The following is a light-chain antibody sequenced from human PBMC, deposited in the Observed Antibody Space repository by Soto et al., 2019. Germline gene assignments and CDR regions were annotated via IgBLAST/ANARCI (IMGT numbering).Light chain of an antibody. CDR2: DDK. J-gene: IGLJ3*02. CDR3: GTWDKSLDYGV. V-gene: IGLV1-51*01. CDR1: LNGGSNY. Sequence: QSALTQPPSVSAAAGERLTISCSGLNGGSNYVAWYQQFPGSAPRLLIYDDKERPSGIPDRFSGSRYGTTATLVIAGLQNGDEADYFCGTWDKSLDYGVFGGGTQLTVL.